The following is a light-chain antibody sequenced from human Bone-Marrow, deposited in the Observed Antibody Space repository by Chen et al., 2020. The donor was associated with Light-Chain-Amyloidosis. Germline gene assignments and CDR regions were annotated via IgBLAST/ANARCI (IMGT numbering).Light chain of an antibody. CDR2: RDT. CDR1: DLPTKY. Sequence: PGQTARITCSGDDLPTKYAYWYQQKPGQAPVLVIHRDTERPSGISERFSGSSSGTTATLTISGVQAEDEADYHCQSADSSGTYEVIFGGGTKLTVL. CDR3: QSADSSGTYEVI. J-gene: IGLJ2*01. V-gene: IGLV3-25*03.